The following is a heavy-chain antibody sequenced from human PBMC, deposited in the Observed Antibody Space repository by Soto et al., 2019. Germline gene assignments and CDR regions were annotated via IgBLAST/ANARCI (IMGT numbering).Heavy chain of an antibody. CDR2: IKQDGSEK. J-gene: IGHJ4*02. D-gene: IGHD5-18*01. V-gene: IGHV3-7*01. CDR3: ARDYGVQLWLESDLDY. Sequence: EVQLVESGGGLVQPGGSLRLSCAASGFTFSSYWMSWVRQATGKGLEWVANIKQDGSEKYYVDSVKGRFTISRDNAKHSLYLQMNSLRAEDTAVYYCARDYGVQLWLESDLDYWGQGTLVTVSS. CDR1: GFTFSSYW.